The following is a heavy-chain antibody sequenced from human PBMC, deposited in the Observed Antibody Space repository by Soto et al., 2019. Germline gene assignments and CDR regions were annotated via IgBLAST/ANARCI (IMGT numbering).Heavy chain of an antibody. D-gene: IGHD3-3*01. CDR3: ARERSDFWSGYSSMDV. CDR2: INAGNGNT. V-gene: IGHV1-3*01. Sequence: GASVKVSCKASGYTFTSNAMHWVRQAPGQRLEWMGWINAGNGNTKYSQKFQGRVTITRDTSASTAYMELSSLRSEDTAVYYCARERSDFWSGYSSMDVWGQGTTVTVSS. CDR1: GYTFTSNA. J-gene: IGHJ6*02.